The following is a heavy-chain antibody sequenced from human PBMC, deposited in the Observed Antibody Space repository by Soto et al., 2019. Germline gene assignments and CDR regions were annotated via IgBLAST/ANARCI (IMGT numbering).Heavy chain of an antibody. J-gene: IGHJ4*02. CDR1: VFTFSNAW. CDR3: PTDAPINNN. D-gene: IGHD1-20*01. V-gene: IGHV3-15*01. Sequence: GGSLRLSCASSVFTFSNAWMSWVRQAPGKWLEWVGRIKSKTDGETTDYAAPVKGRFTISRDDSKNTLFLQMNSLKTEDTAVYYCPTDAPINNNWGQGTLVNVS. CDR2: IKSKTDGETT.